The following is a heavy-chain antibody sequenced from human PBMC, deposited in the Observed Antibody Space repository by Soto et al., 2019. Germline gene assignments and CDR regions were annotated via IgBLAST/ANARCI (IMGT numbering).Heavy chain of an antibody. D-gene: IGHD6-19*01. CDR2: INPNSGGT. CDR3: ARGGSGWYLDP. CDR1: GYTFTGYY. V-gene: IGHV1-2*02. Sequence: GASVKVSCKASGYTFTGYYMHWVRQAPGQGLEWMGWINPNSGGTNYAQKLQGRVTMTRDTSTSTAYMELSSLRSDDTAVYYCARGGSGWYLDPWGQGTLVTVSS. J-gene: IGHJ5*02.